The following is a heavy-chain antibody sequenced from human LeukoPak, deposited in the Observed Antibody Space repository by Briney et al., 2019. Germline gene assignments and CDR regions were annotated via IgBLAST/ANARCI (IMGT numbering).Heavy chain of an antibody. CDR3: ARGGDSSSSPSPIDY. CDR1: GGSISSYY. J-gene: IGHJ4*02. D-gene: IGHD6-6*01. V-gene: IGHV4-59*01. Sequence: SETLSLTCTVPGGSISSYYWSWIRQPPGKGLERIGYIYYSGSTNYNPSLKSRVTISVDTSKNQFSLKLSSVTAADTAVYYCARGGDSSSSPSPIDYWGQGTLVTVSS. CDR2: IYYSGST.